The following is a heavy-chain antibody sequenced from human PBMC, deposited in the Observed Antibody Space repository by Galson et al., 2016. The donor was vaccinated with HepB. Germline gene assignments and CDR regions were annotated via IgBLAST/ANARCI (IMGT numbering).Heavy chain of an antibody. V-gene: IGHV4-4*02. CDR3: VRHCGGGDCYRAFDV. CDR1: GDSVSGTNY. D-gene: IGHD2-21*02. CDR2: IHHSGAT. Sequence: SETLSLTCAVSGDSVSGTNYWSWVRQSPGTGLEWIGEIHHSGATNYNPSLRSRVTLSVDKSNNHLSLELTSVTAADTAVYPCVRHCGGGDCYRAFDVWGQGTMVTVSS. J-gene: IGHJ3*01.